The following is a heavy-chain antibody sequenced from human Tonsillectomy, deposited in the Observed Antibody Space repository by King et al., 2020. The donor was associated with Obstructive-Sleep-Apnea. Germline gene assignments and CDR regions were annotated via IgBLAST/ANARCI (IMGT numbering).Heavy chain of an antibody. CDR1: GYSISSGYY. Sequence: QLQESGPGLVKPSETLSLTCTVSGYSISSGYYWGWIRQPPGKGLEWIGSIYHSGSTYSNPSLTSRVTISVDTSKNQFSLKLSSVTAADTAVYYCARADYDILTGYYLRSGMNWFDPWGQGTLVTVSS. V-gene: IGHV4-38-2*02. J-gene: IGHJ5*02. D-gene: IGHD3-9*01. CDR2: IYHSGST. CDR3: ARADYDILTGYYLRSGMNWFDP.